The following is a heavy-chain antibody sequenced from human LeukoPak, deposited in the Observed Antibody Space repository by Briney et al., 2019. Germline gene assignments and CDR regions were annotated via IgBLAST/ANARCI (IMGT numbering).Heavy chain of an antibody. CDR3: ARRQWLVSSNYFDY. CDR2: LYSTGST. J-gene: IGHJ4*02. Sequence: SETLSLTCAVSGGSISGSTYYWGWIRQPPGKGPEWIGSLYSTGSTYYNPSLKSRVTISVDTSKNDFSLKLSSVTAADTAIYYCARRQWLVSSNYFDYWGQGSLVTVSS. CDR1: GGSISGSTYY. D-gene: IGHD6-19*01. V-gene: IGHV4-39*02.